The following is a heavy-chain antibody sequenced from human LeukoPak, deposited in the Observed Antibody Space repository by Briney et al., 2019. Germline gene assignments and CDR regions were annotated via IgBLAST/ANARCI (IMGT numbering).Heavy chain of an antibody. CDR3: ATPRFGIAAAGALGYYGLDV. CDR1: GYTFTGYY. V-gene: IGHV1-24*01. Sequence: GASVKVSCKASGYTFTGYYMHWVRQAPGKGLEWMGGFDPEDGETIYAQKFQGRVTMTEDTSTDTAYMELSYLRSEDTAVYYCATPRFGIAAAGALGYYGLDVWGQGTTVTVSS. J-gene: IGHJ6*02. D-gene: IGHD6-13*01. CDR2: FDPEDGET.